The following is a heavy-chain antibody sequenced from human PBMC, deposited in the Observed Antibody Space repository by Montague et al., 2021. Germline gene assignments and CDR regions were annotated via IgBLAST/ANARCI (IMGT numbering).Heavy chain of an antibody. J-gene: IGHJ4*02. Sequence: TLSLTCSVSGGSISSGGYYWSWIRQPPGKGLEWIGSIYDSGSTYYNPSLKSRLTLSVDTSKNQVSLRLTAVTAADAAVYYCARSGGYIGGGSCEGFDYWGQGTLVTVSS. CDR3: ARSGGYIGGGSCEGFDY. CDR1: GGSISSGGYY. V-gene: IGHV4-31*03. CDR2: IYDSGST. D-gene: IGHD2-15*01.